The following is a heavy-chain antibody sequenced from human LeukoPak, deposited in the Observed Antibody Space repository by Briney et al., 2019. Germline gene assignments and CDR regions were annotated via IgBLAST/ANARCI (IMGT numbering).Heavy chain of an antibody. CDR2: ISWNSGSI. Sequence: GRSLRLSCAASGFTFDDYAMRWVRQAPGKGLEWVSGISWNSGSIGYADSVKGRFTISRDNAKNSLYLQMNSLRAEDTALCYCAKDSSGYYRYFDLWGRGTLVTVSS. J-gene: IGHJ2*01. CDR3: AKDSSGYYRYFDL. V-gene: IGHV3-9*01. D-gene: IGHD3-22*01. CDR1: GFTFDDYA.